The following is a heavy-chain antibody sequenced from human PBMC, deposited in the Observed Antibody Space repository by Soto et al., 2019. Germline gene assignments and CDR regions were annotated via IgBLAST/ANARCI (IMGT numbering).Heavy chain of an antibody. Sequence: PGGSLRLSCAASGFTFSSYGMHWVRQAPGKGLEWVAVISYDGSNKYYADSVKGRFTISRDNSKNTLYLQMNSLRAEDTAVYYCAKPITLYGMDVWGQGTTVTVS. D-gene: IGHD3-10*01. CDR2: ISYDGSNK. V-gene: IGHV3-30*18. CDR3: AKPITLYGMDV. CDR1: GFTFSSYG. J-gene: IGHJ6*02.